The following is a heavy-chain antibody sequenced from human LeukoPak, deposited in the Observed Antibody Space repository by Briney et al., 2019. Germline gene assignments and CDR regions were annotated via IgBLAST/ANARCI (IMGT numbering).Heavy chain of an antibody. D-gene: IGHD3-10*01. CDR3: ARNARGGDFDY. Sequence: SQTLSLTCTVSGGSISSGGYYWSWIPQHPGKGLEWIGYIYYSGSTYYNPSLKSRVTISVDTSKNQFSLKLSSVTAADTAVYYCARNARGGDFDYWGQGTLVTVSS. J-gene: IGHJ4*02. V-gene: IGHV4-31*03. CDR1: GGSISSGGYY. CDR2: IYYSGST.